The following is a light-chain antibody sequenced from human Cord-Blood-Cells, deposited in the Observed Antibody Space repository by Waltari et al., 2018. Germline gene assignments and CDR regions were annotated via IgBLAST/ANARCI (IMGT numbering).Light chain of an antibody. J-gene: IGKJ3*01. CDR2: GAS. CDR1: QSVSSN. Sequence: EIVMTQSPATLSVSPGERATLSCRASQSVSSNLAWYQQKPGQAPRLLIYGASTRATGIPARFSGSGSGTEFTLTISSLQPEDFAVYYCQQYNNWPPDPFGPGTKVDIK. V-gene: IGKV3-15*01. CDR3: QQYNNWPPDP.